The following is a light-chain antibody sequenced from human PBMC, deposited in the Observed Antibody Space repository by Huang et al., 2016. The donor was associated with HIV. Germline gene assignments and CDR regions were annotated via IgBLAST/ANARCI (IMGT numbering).Light chain of an antibody. CDR3: QQYGSLVWT. J-gene: IGKJ1*01. V-gene: IGKV3-20*01. CDR1: QYVSTTY. CDR2: RTS. Sequence: VLTQSPGTLSLSPGERATLSCRASQYVSTTYLAWYQQKPGQAPRLLMCRTSTRPTGIPDRFRGSGSGTDFTLTISALEPEDFAVYYCQQYGSLVWTFGQGTRVEAK.